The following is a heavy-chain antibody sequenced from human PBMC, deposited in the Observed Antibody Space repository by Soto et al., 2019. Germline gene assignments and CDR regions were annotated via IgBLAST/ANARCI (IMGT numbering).Heavy chain of an antibody. CDR2: IYYSGST. D-gene: IGHD3-10*01. CDR1: GGSISSYY. V-gene: IGHV4-59*08. Sequence: SETLSLTCTVSGGSISSYYWSWIRQPPGKGLEWIGYIYYSGSTNYSPSLKSRVTISVDTSKNQLSLKVSSVTAADTAVYYCARAHYGSGSPPELDYWGQGTLVTVS. J-gene: IGHJ4*02. CDR3: ARAHYGSGSPPELDY.